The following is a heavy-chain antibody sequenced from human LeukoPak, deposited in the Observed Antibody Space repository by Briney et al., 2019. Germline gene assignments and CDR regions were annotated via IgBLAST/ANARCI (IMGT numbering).Heavy chain of an antibody. Sequence: VASVKVSCKASGYTFSDYYMHWVRQAPGQGLEWMGWIDPHSGGTNYAQKFQGRVTMTRDTSINTGYLNLSSLRSEDTAVYYCARAYYDSTGRKYGFDIWGPGATVSVSS. V-gene: IGHV1-2*02. J-gene: IGHJ3*02. CDR1: GYTFSDYY. CDR2: IDPHSGGT. CDR3: ARAYYDSTGRKYGFDI. D-gene: IGHD3-22*01.